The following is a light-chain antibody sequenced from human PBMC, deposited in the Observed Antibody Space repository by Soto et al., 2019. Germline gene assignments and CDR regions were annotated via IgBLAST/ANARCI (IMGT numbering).Light chain of an antibody. V-gene: IGLV2-8*01. J-gene: IGLJ1*01. CDR2: EVS. CDR3: SSKRGRNSYV. CDR1: SSDVGAYNY. Sequence: QAVVTQPPSAPGSPGQSVTISCTGTSSDVGAYNYVSWYQQHPGKAPKLMIYEVSKRPSGVPDRFSGSKSGNTASLTVSGLQTEDEADYYCSSKRGRNSYVFGTGTKLTVL.